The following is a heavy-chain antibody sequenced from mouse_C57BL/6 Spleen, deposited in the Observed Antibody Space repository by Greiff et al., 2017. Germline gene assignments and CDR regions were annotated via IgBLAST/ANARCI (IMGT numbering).Heavy chain of an antibody. CDR3: ARTPAQATPFAY. CDR2: IHPNSGST. Sequence: QVQLQQSGAELVKPGASVKLSCKASGYTFTSYWMHWVKQRPGQGLEWIGMIHPNSGSTNYNEKFKSKATLTVDKSSSTAYMQLSSLTSEDSAVYYCARTPAQATPFAYWGQGTLVTVSA. J-gene: IGHJ3*01. V-gene: IGHV1-64*01. CDR1: GYTFTSYW. D-gene: IGHD3-2*02.